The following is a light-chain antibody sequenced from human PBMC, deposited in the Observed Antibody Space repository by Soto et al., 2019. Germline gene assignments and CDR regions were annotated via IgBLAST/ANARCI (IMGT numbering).Light chain of an antibody. CDR1: SSDVGGYNY. Sequence: QSVLTQPASMSGSPGRSITISCTGTSSDVGGYNYVSWYQHHPGKAPKLLIYEVIKRPSGIPDRFSGSKSDNTASLTVSGLQGEDEADYYCSSYAGSKNFVVFGGGTKLTVL. CDR2: EVI. J-gene: IGLJ2*01. CDR3: SSYAGSKNFVV. V-gene: IGLV2-8*01.